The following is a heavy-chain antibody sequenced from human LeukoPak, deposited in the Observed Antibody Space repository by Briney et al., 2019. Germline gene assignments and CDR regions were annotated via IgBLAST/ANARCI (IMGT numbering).Heavy chain of an antibody. CDR1: GFTFTTYW. CDR2: INQDGTEK. D-gene: IGHD3-9*01. CDR3: AKVQTYYDILSGLDY. Sequence: GGSLRLSCAASGFTFTTYWMTWVRQAPGKGLEWVANINQDGTEKYYADSVKGRFTISRDNSKNTLYLQMNSLRAEDTAVYYCAKVQTYYDILSGLDYWGQGTLVTVSS. J-gene: IGHJ4*02. V-gene: IGHV3-7*01.